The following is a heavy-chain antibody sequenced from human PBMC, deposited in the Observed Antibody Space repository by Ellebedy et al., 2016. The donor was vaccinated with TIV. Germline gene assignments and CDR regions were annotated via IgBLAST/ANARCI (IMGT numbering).Heavy chain of an antibody. D-gene: IGHD1-1*01. V-gene: IGHV4-38-2*02. CDR2: IYYTGTT. CDR3: ARGPVLYNFDAFDI. CDR1: GYSISSGYY. Sequence: SETLSLTCTVSGYSISSGYYWGWIRPPPGKGLEWIGSIYYTGTTYYTPSLKSRVTISINTSKNQFSLKLTSVTAPDTAVYYCARGPVLYNFDAFDIWGQGTVVTVSS. J-gene: IGHJ3*02.